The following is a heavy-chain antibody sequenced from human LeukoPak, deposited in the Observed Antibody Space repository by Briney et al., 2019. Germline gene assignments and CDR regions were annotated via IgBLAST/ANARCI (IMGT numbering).Heavy chain of an antibody. J-gene: IGHJ6*02. D-gene: IGHD2/OR15-2a*01. V-gene: IGHV7-4-1*02. CDR3: ALPTLSYYYYGMDV. CDR2: INTNTGSP. CDR1: GYTFTSYA. Sequence: ASVKVSCKASGYTFTSYAMNWVRQAPGQGLEWMGWINTNTGSPTYAQGFTGRFVFSLDTSVSTAYLQISSLKAEDTAVYYCALPTLSYYYYGMDVWGQGTTVTVSS.